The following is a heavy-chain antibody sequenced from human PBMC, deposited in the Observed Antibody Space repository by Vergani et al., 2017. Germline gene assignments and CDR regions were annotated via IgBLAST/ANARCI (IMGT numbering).Heavy chain of an antibody. CDR2: INHSGST. V-gene: IGHV4-34*01. D-gene: IGHD3-3*01. Sequence: QVQLQQWGAGLLKPSETLSLTCAVYGGSFSGYYWSWIRQPPGKGLEWIGEINHSGSTNYNPSLKSRVTISVDTSKNQFSLKLSSVTAADTAVSYCARGRLFWSGPNLFDYWGQGSLVTVSS. CDR3: ARGRLFWSGPNLFDY. J-gene: IGHJ4*02. CDR1: GGSFSGYY.